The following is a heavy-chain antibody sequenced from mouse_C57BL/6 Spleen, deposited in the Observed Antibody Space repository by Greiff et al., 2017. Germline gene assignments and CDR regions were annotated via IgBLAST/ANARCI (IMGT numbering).Heavy chain of an antibody. D-gene: IGHD1-1*01. CDR2: IYPGGGYT. CDR3: AIEVVDYWYFDV. CDR1: GYTFTNYW. J-gene: IGHJ1*03. V-gene: IGHV1-63*01. Sequence: QVLLQQSGAELVRPGTSVKMSCKASGYTFTNYWIGWAKQRPGHGLEWIGDIYPGGGYTNYNEKFKGKATLTADKSSSTAYMQFSSLTSEDSAIYYCAIEVVDYWYFDVWGTGTTVTVSS.